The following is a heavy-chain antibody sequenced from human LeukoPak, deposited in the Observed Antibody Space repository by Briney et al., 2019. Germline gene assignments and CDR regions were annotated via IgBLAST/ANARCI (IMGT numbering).Heavy chain of an antibody. CDR3: AREATMVRGGHDY. J-gene: IGHJ4*02. CDR1: GGSISSSNW. Sequence: SETLSLTCAVSGGSISSSNWWSWVRQPPGKGLEWIGEIYHSGSTNYNPSLKSRVTISVDKSKNQFSLKLSSETAADTAVYYCAREATMVRGGHDYWGQGTLVTVSS. V-gene: IGHV4-4*02. D-gene: IGHD3-10*01. CDR2: IYHSGST.